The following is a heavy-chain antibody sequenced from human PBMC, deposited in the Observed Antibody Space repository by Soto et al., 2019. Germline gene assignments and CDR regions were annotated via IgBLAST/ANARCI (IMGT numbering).Heavy chain of an antibody. Sequence: SVKVSCKASGYTFTIYGINWVRQAPGQGLEWMGRIIPILGIANYAQKFQGRVTITADKSTSTAYMELSSLRSEDTAVYYCARGNYDSSGYSGDAFDIWGQGTMVTV. D-gene: IGHD3-22*01. V-gene: IGHV1-69*04. CDR3: ARGNYDSSGYSGDAFDI. CDR1: GYTFTIYG. CDR2: IIPILGIA. J-gene: IGHJ3*02.